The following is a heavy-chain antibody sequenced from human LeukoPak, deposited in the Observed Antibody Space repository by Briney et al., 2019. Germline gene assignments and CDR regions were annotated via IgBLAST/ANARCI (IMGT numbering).Heavy chain of an antibody. J-gene: IGHJ4*02. V-gene: IGHV3-30*18. Sequence: GGSLRLSCAASGFTFSRYGMHWVRQAPGKGLEWVAVISYDGGNKYYVDSVKGRFSISRDNSKNTLYLQMNSLRAEDTAVYYCAKSLRYFDWLFDYWGQGTLVTVSS. CDR2: ISYDGGNK. D-gene: IGHD3-9*01. CDR3: AKSLRYFDWLFDY. CDR1: GFTFSRYG.